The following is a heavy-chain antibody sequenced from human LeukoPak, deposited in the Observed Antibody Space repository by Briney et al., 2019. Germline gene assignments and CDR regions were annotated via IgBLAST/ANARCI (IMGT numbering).Heavy chain of an antibody. D-gene: IGHD6-13*01. CDR1: GFTFSSYS. CDR2: ISYDASNK. J-gene: IGHJ4*02. V-gene: IGHV3-30*18. Sequence: GGSLRLSCAASGFTFSSYSMNWVRQAPGKGLEWVAVISYDASNKYYADSVKGRFTISRDISKNTLYLQMNSLRPGDTAVYYCAKGRYSSSWYHFDYWGQGTLVTVSS. CDR3: AKGRYSSSWYHFDY.